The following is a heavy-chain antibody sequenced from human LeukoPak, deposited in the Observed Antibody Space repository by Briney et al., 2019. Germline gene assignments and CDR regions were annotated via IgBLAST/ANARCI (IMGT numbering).Heavy chain of an antibody. V-gene: IGHV1-8*01. CDR1: GYTFTSYD. CDR3: AREPEGGYDGYGMDV. J-gene: IGHJ6*02. CDR2: MNPNSGNT. D-gene: IGHD5-12*01. Sequence: ASVKVSCKASGYTFTSYDINWVRQATGQGLEWMGWMNPNSGNTGCAQKFQGRVTMTRNTSISTAYMELSSLRSEDTAVYYCAREPEGGYDGYGMDVWGQGTTVTVSS.